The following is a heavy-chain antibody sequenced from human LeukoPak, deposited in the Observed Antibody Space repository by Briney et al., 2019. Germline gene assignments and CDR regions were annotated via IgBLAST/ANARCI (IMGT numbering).Heavy chain of an antibody. CDR2: IFTSGIT. V-gene: IGHV4-4*07. CDR1: GGSISNYY. Sequence: SETLSLTCTVSGGSISNYYWNWIRQPAGKGLEWIGRIFTSGITNYNPSLKSRVTMSVGTSKNQFSLKLSSVTAADTAVYYCARESSGSYYNPLGYMDVWGKGTTVTVSS. D-gene: IGHD3-10*01. CDR3: ARESSGSYYNPLGYMDV. J-gene: IGHJ6*03.